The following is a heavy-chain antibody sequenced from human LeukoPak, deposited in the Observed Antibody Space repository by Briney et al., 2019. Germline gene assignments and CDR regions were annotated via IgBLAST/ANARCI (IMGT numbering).Heavy chain of an antibody. J-gene: IGHJ4*02. D-gene: IGHD4-17*01. CDR3: AKDLGYGGGFDY. CDR1: GFTFSSYG. CDR2: ISYDGSNK. V-gene: IGHV3-30*18. Sequence: GGSLRLSCAASGFTFSSYGMHWVRQAPGKGLEWVAVISYDGSNKYYADSVKGRFTISRDNSKNTLYLQMNSLRAEDTAVYYCAKDLGYGGGFDYWGQGTLVTVSS.